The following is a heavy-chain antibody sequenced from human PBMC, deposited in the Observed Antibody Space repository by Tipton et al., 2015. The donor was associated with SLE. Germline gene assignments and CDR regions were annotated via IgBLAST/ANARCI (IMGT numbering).Heavy chain of an antibody. Sequence: GSLRLSCAASGFNFDDYGMSWVRQAPGKGLEWVSGINWNGGSTGYADSVKGRFTLSRDNAKNSLYLQMSSLRAEDTAVDYCAKLPWTTYDPFDMWGQVTTVTVAS. V-gene: IGHV3-20*04. CDR2: INWNGGST. D-gene: IGHD1-1*01. CDR3: AKLPWTTYDPFDM. J-gene: IGHJ3*02. CDR1: GFNFDDYG.